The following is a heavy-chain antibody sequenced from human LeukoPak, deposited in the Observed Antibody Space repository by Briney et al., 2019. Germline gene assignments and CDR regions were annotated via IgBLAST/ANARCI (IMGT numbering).Heavy chain of an antibody. D-gene: IGHD3-9*01. CDR3: AKDRGYFDWLLNF. Sequence: GGSLRLSCAASGFTFSSYGMHWVRQAPGKGLEWVAVISYDGSNKYYADSVKGRFTIPRDNSKNTLYLQMNSLRAEDTAVYYCAKDRGYFDWLLNFWGQGTLVTVSS. J-gene: IGHJ4*02. CDR1: GFTFSSYG. CDR2: ISYDGSNK. V-gene: IGHV3-30*18.